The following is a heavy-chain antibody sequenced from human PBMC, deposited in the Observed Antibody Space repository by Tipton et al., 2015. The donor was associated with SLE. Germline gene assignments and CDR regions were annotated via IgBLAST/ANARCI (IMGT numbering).Heavy chain of an antibody. V-gene: IGHV1-46*01. CDR1: GYTFTNYY. J-gene: IGHJ4*02. CDR3: ARQGYLRELSGRFEF. Sequence: QLVQSGAEVKQPGASVKVSCKASGYTFTNYYMQWVRQAPGQGLEWMGIVIPSTGSTGYAQKFQGRVTITRDTSTSTVYMELSRLTSEDTAVYYCARQGYLRELSGRFEFWGQGTLVTVSS. CDR2: VIPSTGST. D-gene: IGHD3-16*02.